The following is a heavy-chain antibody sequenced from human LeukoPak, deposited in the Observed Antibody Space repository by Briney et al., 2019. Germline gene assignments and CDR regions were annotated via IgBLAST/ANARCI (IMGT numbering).Heavy chain of an antibody. J-gene: IGHJ4*02. D-gene: IGHD5-18*01. CDR1: RFTFSSYA. Sequence: GGSLRLSCAASRFTFSSYAMSWVRQAPGKGLEWVSAISGSGGITYYADSVKGRFTISRDNTKKTLYLQMYSLTVEATAVYDCARQLWLPDYWGQGTLVTVSS. CDR3: ARQLWLPDY. V-gene: IGHV3-23*01. CDR2: ISGSGGIT.